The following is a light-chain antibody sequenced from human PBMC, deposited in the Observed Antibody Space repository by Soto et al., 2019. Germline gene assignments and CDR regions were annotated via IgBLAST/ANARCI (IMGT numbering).Light chain of an antibody. CDR3: SAYTARSTLV. Sequence: QSALTQPASVSGSAGQSITISCSGTMRDVGAYNLVSWYQQHPGTAPKLIIYEVRNRPSGISSRFSGSRSGNTASLPISGLQPEDEGAYYCSAYTARSTLVFGGGTKLTVL. CDR1: MRDVGAYNL. V-gene: IGLV2-14*01. CDR2: EVR. J-gene: IGLJ3*02.